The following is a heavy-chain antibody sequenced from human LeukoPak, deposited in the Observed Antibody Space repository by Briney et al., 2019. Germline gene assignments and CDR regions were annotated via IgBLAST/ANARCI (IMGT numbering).Heavy chain of an antibody. CDR2: IIPIFGTA. D-gene: IGHD1-14*01. CDR3: ARSPPPTSPWWFDP. J-gene: IGHJ5*02. CDR1: GGPFSSYA. V-gene: IGHV1-69*13. Sequence: ASVKVSCKASGGPFSSYAITWVRQAPGQGLEWMGGIIPIFGTANYAQKFQGRVTITADESMSTAYMELSSLRSEDTAVYFCARSPPPTSPWWFDPWGQGTLVTVSS.